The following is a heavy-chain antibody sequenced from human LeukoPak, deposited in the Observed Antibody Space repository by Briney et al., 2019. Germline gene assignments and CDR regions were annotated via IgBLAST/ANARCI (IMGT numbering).Heavy chain of an antibody. CDR3: ARGIYDYVWGSSRLHFDY. V-gene: IGHV4-59*11. CDR1: DGSISSHY. D-gene: IGHD3-16*02. CDR2: IYYSGST. Sequence: SETLSLTCTVSDGSISSHYWSWIRQPPGKGLEWIGHIYYSGSTEYNLSLKSRVTLSVDKSKNQFSLKLSSVTAADTAVYYCARGIYDYVWGSSRLHFDYWGQGTLVTVSS. J-gene: IGHJ4*02.